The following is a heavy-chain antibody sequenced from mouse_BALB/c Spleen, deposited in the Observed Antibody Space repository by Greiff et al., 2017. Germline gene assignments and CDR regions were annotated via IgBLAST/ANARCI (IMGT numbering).Heavy chain of an antibody. J-gene: IGHJ1*01. CDR3: ARYLLGRGYFDV. Sequence: DVKLQESGPSLVKPSQTLSLTCSVTGDSITSGYWNWIRKFPGNKLEYMGYISYSGSTYYNPSLKSRISITRDTSKNQYYLQLNSVTTEDTATYYCARYLLGRGYFDVWGAGTTVTVSS. CDR2: ISYSGST. CDR1: GDSITSGY. V-gene: IGHV3-8*02. D-gene: IGHD4-1*01.